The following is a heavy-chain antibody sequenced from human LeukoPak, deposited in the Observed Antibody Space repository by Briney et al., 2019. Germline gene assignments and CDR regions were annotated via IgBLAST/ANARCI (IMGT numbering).Heavy chain of an antibody. CDR1: EFTFSYYS. CDR2: ISTIGTYT. D-gene: IGHD2-2*01. Sequence: GGSLRLSCAAPEFTFSYYSMNWVRQAPGKGLEWVSFISTIGTYTYYADSVKGRFTISRDNTQNSLYLQMNSLRVEDTAVYFCAREDQYPYYMDVWGKGTTVTVSS. CDR3: AREDQYPYYMDV. V-gene: IGHV3-21*06. J-gene: IGHJ6*03.